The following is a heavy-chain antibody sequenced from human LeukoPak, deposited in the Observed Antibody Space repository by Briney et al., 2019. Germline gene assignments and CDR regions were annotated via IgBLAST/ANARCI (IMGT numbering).Heavy chain of an antibody. D-gene: IGHD3-3*01. CDR1: GFTFVNFW. J-gene: IGHJ4*02. CDR3: ARSRFSLGVADFDY. Sequence: GGSLRLSCEASGFTFVNFWMHWVRQSPGKGLEWVAHINSDGTTTTYADSVKGRFTISRDNVKNTQYLQMTGLRVDDTAMYFCARSRFSLGVADFDYWGQGTLVTVSS. CDR2: INSDGTTT. V-gene: IGHV3-74*01.